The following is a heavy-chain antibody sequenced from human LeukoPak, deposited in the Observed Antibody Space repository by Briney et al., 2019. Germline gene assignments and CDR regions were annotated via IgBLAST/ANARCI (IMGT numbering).Heavy chain of an antibody. CDR2: IIPIFVTA. CDR1: GGTFSSYA. CDR3: ARDFACSGPFDF. V-gene: IGHV1-69*05. D-gene: IGHD3-10*02. J-gene: IGHJ4*02. Sequence: SVKVSCKASGGTFSSYAISWVRQAPGQGLEWMGRIIPIFVTANYAQKFQGRVTITTDESTSTAYMELSSLRSEDTAVYYCARDFACSGPFDFWGQGTRVTVSS.